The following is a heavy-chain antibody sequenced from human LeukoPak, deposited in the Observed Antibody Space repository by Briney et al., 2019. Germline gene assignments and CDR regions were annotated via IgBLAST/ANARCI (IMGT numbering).Heavy chain of an antibody. V-gene: IGHV1-46*01. Sequence: ASVKVSCKASGYTFTSYYMHWVRQAPGQGLEWMGMINPSGGSTSYAQKFQGRVTMTRDTSTSTVYMELSSLRSEDTAVYYCARERRWLQRVPTDWGQGTLVTVSS. CDR3: ARERRWLQRVPTD. CDR2: INPSGGST. D-gene: IGHD5-24*01. J-gene: IGHJ4*02. CDR1: GYTFTSYY.